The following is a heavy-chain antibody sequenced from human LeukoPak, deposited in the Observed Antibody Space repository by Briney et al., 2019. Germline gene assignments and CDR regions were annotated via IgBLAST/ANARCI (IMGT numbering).Heavy chain of an antibody. CDR2: IIPIFGTA. CDR3: ARSIVVVVAATPGAYYYYYMDV. D-gene: IGHD2-15*01. Sequence: ASVKVSCKASGGTFSSYAISWVRQAPGQGLEWMGGIIPIFGTANYAQKFQGRVTITADESTSTAYMELSSLRSEDTAVYYCARSIVVVVAATPGAYYYYYMDVWGKGTTVTISS. CDR1: GGTFSSYA. V-gene: IGHV1-69*13. J-gene: IGHJ6*03.